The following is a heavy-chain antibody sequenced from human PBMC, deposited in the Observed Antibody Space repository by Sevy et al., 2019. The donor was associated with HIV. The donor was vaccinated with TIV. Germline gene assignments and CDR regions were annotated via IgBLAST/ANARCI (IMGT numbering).Heavy chain of an antibody. CDR2: ISYDGSNK. V-gene: IGHV3-30*18. J-gene: IGHJ4*02. CDR1: GFTFSSYG. Sequence: GGSLRLSCAASGFTFSSYGMHWVRQAPGKGLEWVAVISYDGSNKYYADSVKGRFTISRDNSKNTLYLQMNSLRAEDMAVYYCAKGIAAAGSGYWGQGTLVTVSS. CDR3: AKGIAAAGSGY. D-gene: IGHD6-13*01.